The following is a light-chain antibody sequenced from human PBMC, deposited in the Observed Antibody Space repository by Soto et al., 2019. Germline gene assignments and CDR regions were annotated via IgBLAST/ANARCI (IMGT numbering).Light chain of an antibody. J-gene: IGKJ1*01. Sequence: DIQMTQSPSTLSASVGDRVTITCRASQSISSWLAWYQQKPGKAPKLLIYKASYKASSLESGVPSRFSGSGSGTEFTLTLSSLQPDDFATYYCQHYDTYPWTFGQGTKVEIK. CDR2: YKAS. CDR3: QHYDTYPWT. V-gene: IGKV1-5*03. CDR1: QSISSW.